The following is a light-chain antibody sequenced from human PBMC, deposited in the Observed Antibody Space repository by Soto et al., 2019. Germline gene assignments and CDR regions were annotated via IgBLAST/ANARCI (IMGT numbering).Light chain of an antibody. V-gene: IGKV3-11*01. CDR1: QSVSNNY. Sequence: EIVLTQSPGTLSLSPGERATLSCMASQSVSNNYLAWYQQKPGQAPRLLIYDASNRATGIPARFSGSGSGTDFTLTIGSLEPEDFAVYYCQQRSNWPPVTFGQGTRLEIK. J-gene: IGKJ5*01. CDR3: QQRSNWPPVT. CDR2: DAS.